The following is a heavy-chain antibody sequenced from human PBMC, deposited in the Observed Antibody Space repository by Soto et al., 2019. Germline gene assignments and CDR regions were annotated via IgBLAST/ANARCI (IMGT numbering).Heavy chain of an antibody. D-gene: IGHD3-10*01. CDR3: ARERIPMVRGNWFDP. V-gene: IGHV1-2*04. CDR1: GYTFTGYY. CDR2: INPNSGGT. Sequence: ASVKVSCKASGYTFTGYYMHWVRQAPGQGLEWMGWINPNSGGTNYAQKFQGWVTMTRDTSISTAYMELSRLRSDDTAVYYCARERIPMVRGNWFDPWGQGXLVTVSS. J-gene: IGHJ5*02.